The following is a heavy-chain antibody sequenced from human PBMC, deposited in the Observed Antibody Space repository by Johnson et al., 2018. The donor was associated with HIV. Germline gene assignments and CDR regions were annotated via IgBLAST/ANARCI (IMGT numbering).Heavy chain of an antibody. CDR2: ISGSGGST. CDR1: RFTFSSYA. V-gene: IGHV3-23*04. D-gene: IGHD3-22*01. J-gene: IGHJ3*02. Sequence: MLLVESGGGLVQPGGSLRLSCAASRFTFSSYAMSWVRQAPGKGLEWVSAISGSGGSTYYADSVKGRFTISRDNSKNTLYLQMNSLRAEDTAVYYCAKYHDYYDSSGSAFDIWGQGTMVTVSS. CDR3: AKYHDYYDSSGSAFDI.